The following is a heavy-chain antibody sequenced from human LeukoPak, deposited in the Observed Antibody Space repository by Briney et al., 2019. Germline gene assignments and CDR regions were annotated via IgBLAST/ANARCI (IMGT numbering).Heavy chain of an antibody. J-gene: IGHJ6*03. CDR2: VSRSGDTK. V-gene: IGHV3-48*03. D-gene: IGHD1-26*01. CDR3: ARSVGGYFYFYMDV. CDR1: GFIFSSYE. Sequence: GRSLRLSCAASGFIFSSYEMAWVRHAPGKGLEYISHVSRSGDTKHHADSVKGRFTISRDNAENSLFLQMNSLRVEDTAIYYCARSVGGYFYFYMDVWGKGTTVTISS.